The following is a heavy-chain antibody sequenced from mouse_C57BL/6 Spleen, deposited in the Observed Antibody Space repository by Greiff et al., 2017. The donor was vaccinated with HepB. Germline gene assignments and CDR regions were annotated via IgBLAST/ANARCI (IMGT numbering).Heavy chain of an antibody. CDR1: GYSITSGYY. D-gene: IGHD1-1*01. V-gene: IGHV3-6*01. CDR3: AREWEYYGSSSYFDY. J-gene: IGHJ2*01. CDR2: ISYDGSN. Sequence: EVQLQQSGPGLVKPSQSLSLTCSVTGYSITSGYYWNWIRQFPGNKLEWMGYISYDGSNNYNPSLKNRISITRDTSKNQFFLKLNSVTTEDTATYYCAREWEYYGSSSYFDYWGQGTTLTVSS.